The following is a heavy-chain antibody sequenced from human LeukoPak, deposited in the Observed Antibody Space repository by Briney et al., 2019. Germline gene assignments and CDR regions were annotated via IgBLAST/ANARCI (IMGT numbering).Heavy chain of an antibody. CDR1: GFTFSDYW. Sequence: GGSLRLSCAASGFTFSDYWMAWVRQAPEKGLVWVPNIKKVGSKKSYFDSVKVRFTISRDNAKNSLYLQMDSLRGEDTSMYFCAVEELVRGQGTLVTVSS. CDR2: IKKVGSKK. V-gene: IGHV3-7*01. CDR3: AVEELV. D-gene: IGHD1-26*01. J-gene: IGHJ4*02.